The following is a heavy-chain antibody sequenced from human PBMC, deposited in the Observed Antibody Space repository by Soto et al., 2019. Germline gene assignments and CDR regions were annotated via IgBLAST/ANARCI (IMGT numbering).Heavy chain of an antibody. D-gene: IGHD3-10*01. Sequence: QVLLVESGGGVVQPGTSLRLSCAASGFTIGSYGMHWVRQAPGKGLEWVAGLWYDGDVKYYGDSVKGRLTISRDNSRNTLYLQMNSLRAEDTAVYYCVRGPYYGLYYFDSWGQGTLVTVSS. CDR3: VRGPYYGLYYFDS. CDR2: LWYDGDVK. J-gene: IGHJ4*02. V-gene: IGHV3-33*01. CDR1: GFTIGSYG.